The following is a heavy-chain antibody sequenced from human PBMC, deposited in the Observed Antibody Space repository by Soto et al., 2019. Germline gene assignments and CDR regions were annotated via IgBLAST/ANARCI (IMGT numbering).Heavy chain of an antibody. CDR2: MNPNSGNT. D-gene: IGHD6-13*01. CDR1: GYTFTSYD. CDR3: ARGPDPPVSAAAGMTYYYGMDV. Sequence: QVQLVQSGAEVKKPGASVKVSCKASGYTFTSYDINWVRQATGQGLEWMGWMNPNSGNTGYAQKFQGRVTMTRTTSISTAYMELSSLRSEDTAVYYCARGPDPPVSAAAGMTYYYGMDVWGQGTTVTVSS. J-gene: IGHJ6*02. V-gene: IGHV1-8*01.